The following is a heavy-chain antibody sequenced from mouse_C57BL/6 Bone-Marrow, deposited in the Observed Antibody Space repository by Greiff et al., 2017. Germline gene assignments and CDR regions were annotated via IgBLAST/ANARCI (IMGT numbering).Heavy chain of an antibody. CDR1: GYTFTSYW. J-gene: IGHJ4*01. Sequence: VQLQQSGAELVKPGASVKLSCKASGYTFTSYWMQWVKQRPGQGLEWIGEIDPSDSYTNYNQKFKGKATLTVDTSSSTAYMQLSSLTSEDSAVYYCARELRLPLYYYAMDYWGQGTSVTVSS. CDR2: IDPSDSYT. D-gene: IGHD3-2*02. V-gene: IGHV1-50*01. CDR3: ARELRLPLYYYAMDY.